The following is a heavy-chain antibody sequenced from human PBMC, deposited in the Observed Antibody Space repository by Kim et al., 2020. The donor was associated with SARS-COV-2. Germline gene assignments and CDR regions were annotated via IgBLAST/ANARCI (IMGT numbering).Heavy chain of an antibody. CDR3: TTDPSGSYYRAFDI. Sequence: AAPVKGRFTISRDDSKNTLDLQMNSLKTEDTAVYYCTTDPSGSYYRAFDIWGQGTMVTVSS. V-gene: IGHV3-15*01. J-gene: IGHJ3*02. D-gene: IGHD1-26*01.